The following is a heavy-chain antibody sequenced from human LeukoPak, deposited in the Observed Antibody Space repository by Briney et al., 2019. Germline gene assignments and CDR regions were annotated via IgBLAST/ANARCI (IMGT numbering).Heavy chain of an antibody. CDR3: ARGGSTYYYDSSGYI. V-gene: IGHV3-48*03. J-gene: IGHJ4*02. CDR2: ISSSGSTI. Sequence: TGGSLRLSCAASGFTFSSYEMNWVRQAPGKGLEWVSYISSSGSTIYYADSVKGRFTISRDNARNSLYLQMNSLRAEDTAVYYCARGGSTYYYDSSGYIWGQGTLVTVSS. CDR1: GFTFSSYE. D-gene: IGHD3-22*01.